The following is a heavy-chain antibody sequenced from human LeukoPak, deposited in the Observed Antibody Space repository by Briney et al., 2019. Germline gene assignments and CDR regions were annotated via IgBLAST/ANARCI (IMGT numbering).Heavy chain of an antibody. V-gene: IGHV3-7*03. J-gene: IGHJ4*02. D-gene: IGHD6-19*01. Sequence: PGGSLRLSCAASGFTFRNYWMSWVRQAPGTGREWVANIKQDGSDRNYVASVRGRFTISRDNAESSLYLQMNSLRVEDTAVYYCVRNLAVAGTCFDSWGQGTLVTVSS. CDR2: IKQDGSDR. CDR1: GFTFRNYW. CDR3: VRNLAVAGTCFDS.